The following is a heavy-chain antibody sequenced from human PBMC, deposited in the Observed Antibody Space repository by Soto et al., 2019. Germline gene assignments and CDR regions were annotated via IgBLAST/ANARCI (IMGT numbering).Heavy chain of an antibody. V-gene: IGHV3-30*18. CDR3: AKAKTAYYDYVWGSYRYSGMDV. CDR1: GFTFSSYG. Sequence: GGSLRLSCAASGFTFSSYGMHWVRQAPGKGLEWVAVISYDGSNKYYADSVKGRFTISRDNSKNTLYLQMNSLRAEDTAVYYCAKAKTAYYDYVWGSYRYSGMDVWGQGTTVTVSS. CDR2: ISYDGSNK. J-gene: IGHJ6*02. D-gene: IGHD3-16*02.